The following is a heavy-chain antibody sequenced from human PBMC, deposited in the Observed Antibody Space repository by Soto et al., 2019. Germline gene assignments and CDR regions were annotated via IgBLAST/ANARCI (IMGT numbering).Heavy chain of an antibody. J-gene: IGHJ6*02. CDR3: ARVEAVVGLYNYHGLDV. Sequence: QVQLVQSGAEVKKPGSSVKVSCKVSGGTFSNYAIDWVRLAPGHGLEWMGGIVPIFGTTYYTQKFQGRAKIIADDSTTTAYLEMSSLRSEDTAIYYCARVEAVVGLYNYHGLDVWGQGTAVTVSS. CDR1: GGTFSNYA. D-gene: IGHD6-19*01. CDR2: IVPIFGTT. V-gene: IGHV1-69*12.